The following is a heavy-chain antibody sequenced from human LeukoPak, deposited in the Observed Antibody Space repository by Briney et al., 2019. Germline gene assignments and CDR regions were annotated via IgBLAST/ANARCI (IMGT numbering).Heavy chain of an antibody. CDR3: AKRGVVIRVILVGFHKEAYYFDS. V-gene: IGHV3-23*01. J-gene: IGHJ4*02. CDR1: GITLSNYG. CDR2: ISDSGGST. Sequence: GGSLRLSCAVSGITLSNYGMSWVRQAPGKGLEWVAGISDSGGSTKYADSVKGRFTISRDSRKNTLYLHMNSLRAKDSAVYFCAKRGVVIRVILVGFHKEAYYFDSWGQGALVTVSS. D-gene: IGHD3-22*01.